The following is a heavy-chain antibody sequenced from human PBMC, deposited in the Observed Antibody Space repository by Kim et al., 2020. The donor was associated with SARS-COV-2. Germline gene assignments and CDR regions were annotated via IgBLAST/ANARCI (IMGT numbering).Heavy chain of an antibody. Sequence: GGSLRLSCAVSGLTFSSSWMSWVRQAPGKGLEWVAKMKPDGSEKYYVDSVKGRFTVSRDNAKNSLYLQMNSLRDEDTAMYYCASADWSKSFFDYWGHGALVTVSS. V-gene: IGHV3-7*03. CDR1: GLTFSSSW. D-gene: IGHD3-9*01. CDR2: MKPDGSEK. CDR3: ASADWSKSFFDY. J-gene: IGHJ4*01.